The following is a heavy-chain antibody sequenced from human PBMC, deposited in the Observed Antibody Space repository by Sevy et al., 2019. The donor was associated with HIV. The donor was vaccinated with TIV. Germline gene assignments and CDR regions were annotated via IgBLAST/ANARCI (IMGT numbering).Heavy chain of an antibody. CDR1: GFTVSSNY. CDR3: AREGRMGNVHYDRSGYGYYYYYGMDV. J-gene: IGHJ6*02. CDR2: IYSGGST. V-gene: IGHV3-53*01. Sequence: GGSLRLSCAASGFTVSSNYMSWVRQAPGKGLEWVSVIYSGGSTYYADSVKGRFTISRDNSKNTLYLQMNSLRAEDTAVYYCAREGRMGNVHYDRSGYGYYYYYGMDVWGQWTTVTVSS. D-gene: IGHD3-22*01.